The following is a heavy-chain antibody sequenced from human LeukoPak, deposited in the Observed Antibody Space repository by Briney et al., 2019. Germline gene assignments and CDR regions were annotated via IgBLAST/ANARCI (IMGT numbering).Heavy chain of an antibody. CDR2: ISGSGGST. CDR1: GFTFSSYA. J-gene: IGHJ4*02. D-gene: IGHD3-22*01. CDR3: AKHQWRSGYSDFDY. V-gene: IGHV3-23*01. Sequence: SGGSLRLSCAASGFTFSSYAMSWVRQAPGKGLEWVSAISGSGGSTFYADSVKGRFTISRDNSKNTLYLQMSSLRAEDTAVYYCAKHQWRSGYSDFDYWGQGTLVPSPQ.